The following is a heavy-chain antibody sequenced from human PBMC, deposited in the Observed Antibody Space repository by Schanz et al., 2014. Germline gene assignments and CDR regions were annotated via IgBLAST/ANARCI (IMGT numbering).Heavy chain of an antibody. CDR2: IRYDGRNK. CDR1: GFTFISYD. D-gene: IGHD3-22*01. V-gene: IGHV3-33*03. J-gene: IGHJ4*02. Sequence: QAQLVESGGGVVQPGRSLRLSCVASGFTFISYDIHWVRQAPGKGLEWVVVIRYDGRNKNFVESVKGRFTISRDNAKNSLYLQMNSLRAEDTAVYYCAKQHGVIQQVSDYWGQGTLVTVSS. CDR3: AKQHGVIQQVSDY.